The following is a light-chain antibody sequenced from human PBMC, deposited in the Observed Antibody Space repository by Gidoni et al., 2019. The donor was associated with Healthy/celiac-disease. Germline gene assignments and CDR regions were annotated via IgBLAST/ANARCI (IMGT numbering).Light chain of an antibody. Sequence: DIQMTQSPYSLSASVGDRVTITCRASQSISSYLNWYQQKPGKAPKLLIYAASSLQSGVPSRFSGSGSGTDFTLTISSLQPEDFATYYCQQSYSTPPTCSFXQXTKLEIK. V-gene: IGKV1-39*01. CDR2: AAS. CDR3: QQSYSTPPTCS. CDR1: QSISSY. J-gene: IGKJ2*04.